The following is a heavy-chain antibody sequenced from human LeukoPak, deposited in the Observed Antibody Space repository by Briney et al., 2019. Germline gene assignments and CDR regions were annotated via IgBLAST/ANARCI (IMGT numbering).Heavy chain of an antibody. J-gene: IGHJ4*02. CDR1: GFAFAPYW. D-gene: IGHD3-3*01. CDR3: ARGIEEWLYLYY. Sequence: GGSLRLSCAASGFAFAPYWMTWVRQAPGKGLEYVATMNRDGSEKYYVDSVKGRFTISRDNSKNSLYLQMDSLRAEDTAVYYCARGIEEWLYLYYWGQGALVTVAS. CDR2: MNRDGSEK. V-gene: IGHV3-7*04.